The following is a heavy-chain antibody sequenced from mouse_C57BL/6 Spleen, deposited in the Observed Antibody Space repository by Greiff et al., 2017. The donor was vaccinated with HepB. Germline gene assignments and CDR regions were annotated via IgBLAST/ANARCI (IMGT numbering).Heavy chain of an antibody. V-gene: IGHV1-81*01. CDR1: GYTFTSYG. D-gene: IGHD2-4*01. CDR2: IYPRSGNT. Sequence: QVHVKQSGAELARPGASVKLSCKASGYTFTSYGISWVKQRTGQGLEWIGEIYPRSGNTYYNEKFKGKATLTADKSSSTAYMELRSLTSEDSAVYFCARFYYDYDEDFDYWGQGTTLTVSS. J-gene: IGHJ2*01. CDR3: ARFYYDYDEDFDY.